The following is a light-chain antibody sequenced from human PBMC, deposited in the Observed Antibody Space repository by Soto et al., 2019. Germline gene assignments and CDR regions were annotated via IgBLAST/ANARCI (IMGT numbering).Light chain of an antibody. J-gene: IGKJ5*01. Sequence: DIQMTQSPSSLSAFVGARVTLTGRASQSISNHLNWYQQKPGKAPKLLIYAASSLQSGVPSRFSGSGSGTDFTLTIGSLQPDDFATYYCQQSYSTPITFGQGTLLEI. CDR3: QQSYSTPIT. CDR1: QSISNH. V-gene: IGKV1-39*01. CDR2: AAS.